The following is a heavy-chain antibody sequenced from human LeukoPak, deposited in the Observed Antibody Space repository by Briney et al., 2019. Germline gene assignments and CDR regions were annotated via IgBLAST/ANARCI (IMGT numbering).Heavy chain of an antibody. CDR1: GGTFSSYA. J-gene: IGHJ4*02. CDR2: IIPIFGTA. V-gene: IGHV1-69*01. D-gene: IGHD2-21*01. CDR3: ARGPSVVTDNYFDY. Sequence: GSSVKVSCKASGGTFSSYAISWVRQAPGQGLEWMGGIIPIFGTANYAQKFQGRVTITADESTSTAYMELSSLRSEDTAVYYCARGPSVVTDNYFDYWGQGTLVTVSS.